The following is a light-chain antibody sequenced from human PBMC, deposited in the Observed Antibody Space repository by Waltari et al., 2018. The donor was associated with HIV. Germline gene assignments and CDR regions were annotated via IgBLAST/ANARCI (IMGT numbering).Light chain of an antibody. J-gene: IGLJ1*01. CDR2: EVF. V-gene: IGLV2-23*02. Sequence: QSALTQPASVSVSPGQSITIPCNGTSSDVGTYNLVSWYQQFPGKAPQLIVYEVFRRPSGISSRFSGTKSGNTASLTISKLRAEDEADYYCCSYAGDNHYVFGSGTQLTVL. CDR3: CSYAGDNHYV. CDR1: SSDVGTYNL.